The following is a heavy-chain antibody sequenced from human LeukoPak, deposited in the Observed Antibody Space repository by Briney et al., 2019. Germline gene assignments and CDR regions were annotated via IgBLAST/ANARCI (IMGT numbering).Heavy chain of an antibody. V-gene: IGHV1-2*04. D-gene: IGHD4-17*01. Sequence: ASVKVSCKASGYTFTGYYMHWVRQAPGQGLEWMGWINPNSGGTNYAQKFQGWVTMTRDTSISTAYMELSRLRSDDTAVYYCARVRGYGDYDGFGYWGQGTLVTVSS. CDR2: INPNSGGT. CDR3: ARVRGYGDYDGFGY. CDR1: GYTFTGYY. J-gene: IGHJ4*02.